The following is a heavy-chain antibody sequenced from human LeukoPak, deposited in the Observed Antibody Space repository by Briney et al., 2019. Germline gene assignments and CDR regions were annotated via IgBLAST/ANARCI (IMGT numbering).Heavy chain of an antibody. V-gene: IGHV1-69*13. Sequence: SVKVSCKASGGTFSSYAISWVRQAPGQGLEWMGGIIPIFGTANYAQKFQGRVTISADESTSTAYMELSSLRSEDTAVYYCARDNGLTEDLRYDFDYWGQGTLVTVSS. CDR3: ARDNGLTEDLRYDFDY. D-gene: IGHD7-27*01. CDR1: GGTFSSYA. J-gene: IGHJ4*02. CDR2: IIPIFGTA.